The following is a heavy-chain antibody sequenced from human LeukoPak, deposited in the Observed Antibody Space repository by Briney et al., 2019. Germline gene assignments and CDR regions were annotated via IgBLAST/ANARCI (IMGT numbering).Heavy chain of an antibody. CDR1: GGTFSSYA. V-gene: IGHV1-69*13. CDR3: ARDSTYYYGSGSNY. J-gene: IGHJ4*02. D-gene: IGHD3-10*01. Sequence: GASVKVSCKASGGTFSSYAISWVRQAPGQGLEWMGGIIPIFGTANYAQKFQGRVTITADESTSTAYMELSSLRSEDTAVYYCARDSTYYYGSGSNYWGQGTLVTVSS. CDR2: IIPIFGTA.